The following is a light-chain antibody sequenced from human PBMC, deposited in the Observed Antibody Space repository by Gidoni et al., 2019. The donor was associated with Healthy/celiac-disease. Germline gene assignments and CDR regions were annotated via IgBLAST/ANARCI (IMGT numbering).Light chain of an antibody. J-gene: IGLJ2*01. Sequence: SALTQPASVSGSPGQSITIYCTGTSSDVGSYNLVSWYQQHPGKAPKLMIYEGSKRPSGVSNRFSGSKSGNTASLTISGLQAEDEADYYCCSYAGSSSVVFGGGTKLTVL. CDR3: CSYAGSSSVV. CDR2: EGS. CDR1: SSDVGSYNL. V-gene: IGLV2-23*01.